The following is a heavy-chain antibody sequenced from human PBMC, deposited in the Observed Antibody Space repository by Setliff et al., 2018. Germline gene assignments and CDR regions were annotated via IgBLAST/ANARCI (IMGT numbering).Heavy chain of an antibody. V-gene: IGHV4-4*08. CDR1: GGSISGDS. Sequence: SETLSLTCTVSGGSISGDSWSWTRQPPGKGLEWIGYSSTSGCTNCNPSLESRVTISVDTSKNQVSLKLTSVTVADTAVYYCARGIEYYYESSGFYYASTYWYFDLWGRGTLVTVSS. CDR2: SSTSGCT. CDR3: ARGIEYYYESSGFYYASTYWYFDL. J-gene: IGHJ2*01. D-gene: IGHD3-22*01.